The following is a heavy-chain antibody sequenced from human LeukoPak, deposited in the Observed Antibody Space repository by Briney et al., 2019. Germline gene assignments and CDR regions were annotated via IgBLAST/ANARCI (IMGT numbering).Heavy chain of an antibody. D-gene: IGHD3-3*01. J-gene: IGHJ6*02. CDR3: ARDPSPDTNYGMDV. V-gene: IGHV3-7*01. CDR2: IKQDGSEK. Sequence: GGSLRLSCAASGFTFSSYGMHWVRQAPGKGLEWVANIKQDGSEKYYVDSVKGRFTISRDNAKNSLYLQMNSLRAEDTAVYYCARDPSPDTNYGMDVWGQGTTVTVSS. CDR1: GFTFSSYG.